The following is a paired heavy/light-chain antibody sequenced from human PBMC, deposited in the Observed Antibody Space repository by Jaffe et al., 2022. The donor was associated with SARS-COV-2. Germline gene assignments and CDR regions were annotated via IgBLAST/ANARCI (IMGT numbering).Heavy chain of an antibody. CDR1: GFTFSGDW. V-gene: IGHV3-74*01. Sequence: EVQLVESGGDLLQPGESLRLSCAASGFTFSGDWMHWVRQTPGKGLVWVSYISPDGTTTNYADYVNGRFTISRDNAKNMLFLQMDSLRAEDTAVYYCATGRTYAMDVWGQGTAVTVSS. CDR2: ISPDGTTT. J-gene: IGHJ6*02. CDR3: ATGRTYAMDV.
Light chain of an antibody. CDR1: SGSVSTNHY. CDR2: ITN. CDR3: VLFLGRGTWV. J-gene: IGLJ3*02. Sequence: QTVVTQEPAFSVSPGGTVTLTCGLSSGSVSTNHYPSWYQQTPGRAPRLLIYITNTRSSGVPDRFSGSILGNKAALTITGAQADDESDYYCVLFLGRGTWVFGGGTKLTVL. V-gene: IGLV8-61*01.